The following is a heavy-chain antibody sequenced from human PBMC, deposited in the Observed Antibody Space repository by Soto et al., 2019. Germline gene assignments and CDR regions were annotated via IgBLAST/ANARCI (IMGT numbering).Heavy chain of an antibody. Sequence: SETLCLTCTVSGGSIISYYWSWIRQPPGKGLEWIGYIYYSGSTNYNPSLKSRVTISVDTSKNQFSLKLSSVTAADTAVYYCAXVGWNYGPLFDXWGQGTLVTVSS. V-gene: IGHV4-59*01. CDR2: IYYSGST. CDR1: GGSIISYY. CDR3: AXVGWNYGPLFDX. J-gene: IGHJ4*02. D-gene: IGHD1-7*01.